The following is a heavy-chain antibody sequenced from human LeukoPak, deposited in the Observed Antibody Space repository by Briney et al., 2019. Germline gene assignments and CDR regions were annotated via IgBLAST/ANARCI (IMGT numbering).Heavy chain of an antibody. CDR2: INHSGST. D-gene: IGHD3-10*01. Sequence: NPSETLSLTCAVYGGSFSGYYWSWIRQPPGKGLEWIGEINHSGSTNYNPSLKSRVTISVDTSKNQFSLKLSSVTAADTAVYYCARLEFGEFSNWFDPWGQGTLVTVSS. CDR1: GGSFSGYY. CDR3: ARLEFGEFSNWFDP. V-gene: IGHV4-34*01. J-gene: IGHJ5*02.